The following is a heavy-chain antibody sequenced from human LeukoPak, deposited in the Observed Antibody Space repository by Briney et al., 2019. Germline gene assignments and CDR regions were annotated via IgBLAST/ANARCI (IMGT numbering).Heavy chain of an antibody. J-gene: IGHJ3*02. V-gene: IGHV1-46*01. CDR3: ASYPRELLGAFDI. CDR2: INPSGGST. CDR1: GYTFTSYY. D-gene: IGHD1-26*01. Sequence: ASVKVSCKASGYTFTSYYMHWVRQAPGQGLKWMGIINPSGGSTSYAQKFQGGVTMTRDTSTSTVYMELSSLRSEDTAVYYCASYPRELLGAFDIWGQGTMVTVSS.